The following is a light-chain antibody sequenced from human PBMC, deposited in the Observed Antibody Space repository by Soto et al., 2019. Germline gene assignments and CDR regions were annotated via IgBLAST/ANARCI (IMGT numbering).Light chain of an antibody. Sequence: DIVMTQSPDSLAVSLGERATINCKSRQSILDSSDNNNYLTWYQQKPGQPPKMLIYWASTRESGVPDRFSGSGSGTHFTLTITSLQAEDVAVYYCQQYYGSPPTFGQGTKVEIK. J-gene: IGKJ1*01. CDR1: QSILDSSDNNNY. CDR2: WAS. CDR3: QQYYGSPPT. V-gene: IGKV4-1*01.